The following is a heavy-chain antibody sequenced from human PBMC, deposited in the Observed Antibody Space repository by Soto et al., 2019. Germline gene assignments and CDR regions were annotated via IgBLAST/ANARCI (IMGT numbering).Heavy chain of an antibody. Sequence: GESLKISCKGSGYSFTSYWIGWVRQMPGKGLEWMGIIYPGDSDTRYSPSFQGQVTISADKSISTAYLQWSSLKASDTAMYYCARDIPVYYYGSGSLSAGAFDIWGQGTMVTVSS. V-gene: IGHV5-51*01. CDR1: GYSFTSYW. CDR3: ARDIPVYYYGSGSLSAGAFDI. J-gene: IGHJ3*02. D-gene: IGHD3-10*01. CDR2: IYPGDSDT.